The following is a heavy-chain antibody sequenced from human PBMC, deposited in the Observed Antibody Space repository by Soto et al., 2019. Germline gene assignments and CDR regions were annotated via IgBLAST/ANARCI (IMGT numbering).Heavy chain of an antibody. V-gene: IGHV4-4*07. D-gene: IGHD2-15*01. J-gene: IGHJ4*02. CDR3: ERASVGNPGGGSWIMPFDY. Sequence: PSETLSLTCTVSGGSISNYYWSWIRQPAGKGLEWIGRIYTGGSTNYNPSLKSRVTMSTDTSKNQFSLRLTSVTAADTAVYYCERASVGNPGGGSWIMPFDYWCQAALVTVSS. CDR1: GGSISNYY. CDR2: IYTGGST.